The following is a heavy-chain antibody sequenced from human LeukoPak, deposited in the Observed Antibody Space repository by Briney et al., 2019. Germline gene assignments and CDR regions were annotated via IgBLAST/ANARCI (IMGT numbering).Heavy chain of an antibody. D-gene: IGHD6-6*01. J-gene: IGHJ5*02. CDR2: ILYSGST. CDR1: GDSISSRT. V-gene: IGHV4-39*01. Sequence: SETLSLTCTVSGDSISSRTWGRIRLPPEKGLEWIGVILYSGSTQYSPALESRVTISVDTAKNQFSLKLTSVTAADTAVYHCVEYSTSSGWLDPWGQGTLVTVSS. CDR3: VEYSTSSGWLDP.